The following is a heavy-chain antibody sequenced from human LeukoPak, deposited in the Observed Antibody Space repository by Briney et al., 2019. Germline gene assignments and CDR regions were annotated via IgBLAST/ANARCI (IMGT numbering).Heavy chain of an antibody. CDR1: GFTFSSYS. Sequence: PGGSLRLSCAASGFTFSSYSINWVRQAPGKGLEWVANIKQDGSEKNYVDSVKGRFTISRDNAKNSLYLQMNSLRAEDTAVYYCARDQDAYSSGWYGVFDYWGQGTLVTVSS. V-gene: IGHV3-7*05. J-gene: IGHJ4*02. CDR2: IKQDGSEK. CDR3: ARDQDAYSSGWYGVFDY. D-gene: IGHD6-19*01.